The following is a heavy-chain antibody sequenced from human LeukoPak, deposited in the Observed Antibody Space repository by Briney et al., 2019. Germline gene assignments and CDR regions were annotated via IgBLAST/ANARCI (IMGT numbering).Heavy chain of an antibody. CDR1: GFTFSNAW. V-gene: IGHV3-15*01. Sequence: PGGALRLSCAASGFTFSNAWMSWVGQAPGKGLEWVGRIKSKTDGGTTDYAAPVKGIFTISRDDSKNTLYLQMNSLKTEDTAVYYCTTDLSGDYVWGSYRDYWGQGTLVTVSS. CDR2: IKSKTDGGTT. CDR3: TTDLSGDYVWGSYRDY. J-gene: IGHJ4*02. D-gene: IGHD3-16*02.